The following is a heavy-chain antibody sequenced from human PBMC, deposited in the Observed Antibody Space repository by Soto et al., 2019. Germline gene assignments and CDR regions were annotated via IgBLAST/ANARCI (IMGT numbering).Heavy chain of an antibody. CDR3: ARAGGMDV. CDR1: GFTFSSYA. J-gene: IGHJ6*02. V-gene: IGHV3-30-3*01. Sequence: QVQLVESGGGVVQPGRSLRLSCAASGFTFSSYAMHWVRQAPGKGLEWVAVISYDGSNKYYADSVKGRFTISRDISKNTLYPQMNSLRAEDTAVYYCARAGGMDVWGQGTTVTVSS. CDR2: ISYDGSNK. D-gene: IGHD3-10*01.